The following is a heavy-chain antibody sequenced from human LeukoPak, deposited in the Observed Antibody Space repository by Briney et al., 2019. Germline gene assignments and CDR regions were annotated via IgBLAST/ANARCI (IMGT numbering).Heavy chain of an antibody. CDR2: INAGNGNT. J-gene: IGHJ4*02. CDR3: ARGKKLPSFDY. V-gene: IGHV1-3*01. D-gene: IGHD1-26*01. Sequence: PGQXXXWMGWINAGNGNTKYSQKFQGRVTITRDTSASTAYMELSSLRSEDTAVYYCARGKKLPSFDYWGQGTLVTVSS.